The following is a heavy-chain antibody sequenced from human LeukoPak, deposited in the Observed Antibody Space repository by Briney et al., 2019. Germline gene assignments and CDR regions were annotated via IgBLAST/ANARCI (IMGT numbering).Heavy chain of an antibody. D-gene: IGHD3-10*01. CDR2: IYYSGST. CDR3: ARVLNPWFGEFAFDY. V-gene: IGHV4-59*01. Sequence: SETLSLTCTVSGGSISSYYWSWIRQPPGKGLEWIGYIYYSGSTNYNPSLKSRVTISVDTSKNQFSLKLTSVTAADTAVYYCARVLNPWFGEFAFDYWGQGTLVTVSS. CDR1: GGSISSYY. J-gene: IGHJ4*02.